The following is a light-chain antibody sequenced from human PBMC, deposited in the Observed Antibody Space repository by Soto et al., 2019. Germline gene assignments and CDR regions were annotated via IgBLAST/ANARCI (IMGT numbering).Light chain of an antibody. Sequence: DIQMTQSPSSLSASVGDRVTITCRASQSISSYLNWYQQKPGKDPKLLIYAASSLQSGVPSRFSGSGSGTDFTLTISSLQPEDFATYYCQQSYSTLGFTFGPGTKVDIK. V-gene: IGKV1-39*01. CDR3: QQSYSTLGFT. CDR2: AAS. CDR1: QSISSY. J-gene: IGKJ3*01.